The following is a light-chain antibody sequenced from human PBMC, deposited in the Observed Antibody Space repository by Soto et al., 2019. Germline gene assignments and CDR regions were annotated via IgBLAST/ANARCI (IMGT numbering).Light chain of an antibody. J-gene: IGKJ1*01. V-gene: IGKV3-11*01. CDR3: QQRSNWPRT. CDR2: DAS. CDR1: QSISSY. Sequence: EIVMTQSPATLSVSPGERATLSCRASQSISSYLAWYQQKPGQAPSLLIYDASNRATGIPARFSGSGSGTDFTLTISSLEPEYFAVYYCQQRSNWPRTFGQGTKVDIK.